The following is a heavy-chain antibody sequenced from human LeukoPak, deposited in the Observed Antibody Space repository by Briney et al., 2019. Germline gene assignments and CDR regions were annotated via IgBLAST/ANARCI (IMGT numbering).Heavy chain of an antibody. CDR3: ARVQQWELLRWDYYYGMDV. CDR2: IIPILGIA. CDR1: GGTFSSYA. D-gene: IGHD1-26*01. Sequence: ASVKVSCKASGGTFSSYAISWVRQAPGQGLEWMGRIIPILGIANYAQKFQGRVTITADKSTSTAYMGLSSLRSEDTAVYYCARVQQWELLRWDYYYGMDVWGQGTTVTVSS. J-gene: IGHJ6*02. V-gene: IGHV1-69*04.